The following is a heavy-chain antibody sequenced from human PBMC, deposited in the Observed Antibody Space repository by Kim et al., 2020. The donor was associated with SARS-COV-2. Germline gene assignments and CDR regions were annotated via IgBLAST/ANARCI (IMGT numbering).Heavy chain of an antibody. CDR1: GSSISSGYY. CDR3: ARADSSGWYSGPGNWFDP. D-gene: IGHD6-19*01. J-gene: IGHJ5*02. CDR2: IYHSGST. V-gene: IGHV4-38-2*02. Sequence: SETLSLTCTVSGSSISSGYYWGWIRQPPGKGLEWIGSIYHSGSTYYNPSLKSRVTISVDTSKNQFSLKLSSVTAADTAVYYCARADSSGWYSGPGNWFDPWGQGTLVTVSS.